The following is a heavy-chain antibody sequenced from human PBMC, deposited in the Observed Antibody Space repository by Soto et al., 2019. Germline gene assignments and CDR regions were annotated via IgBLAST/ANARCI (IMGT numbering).Heavy chain of an antibody. CDR1: GFIFSNYA. CDR3: AKDQRSGWYGVSDY. Sequence: VRLSCAASGFIFSNYAMSWVRQAPGKGLEWVSGISGSGGSTYYADSVEGRFTISRDNSKSTLYLQMNSLRAEDTAVYYCAKDQRSGWYGVSDYWGQGSLVTVSS. J-gene: IGHJ4*02. CDR2: ISGSGGST. D-gene: IGHD6-19*01. V-gene: IGHV3-23*01.